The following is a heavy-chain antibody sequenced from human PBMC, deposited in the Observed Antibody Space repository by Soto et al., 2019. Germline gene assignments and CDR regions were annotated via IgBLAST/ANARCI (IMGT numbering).Heavy chain of an antibody. CDR1: GGTFSTYT. J-gene: IGHJ4*02. CDR3: ARDLAITVPATMGY. CDR2: IIPIVDRA. D-gene: IGHD2-2*01. Sequence: QVQLVQSGAEVKKPGSSVRVSCKASGGTFSTYTISWVRQAPGQGLEWMGRIIPIVDRANYAQKFQGRVTITADKSTSTAYMELSSLRSDDTAVYYCARDLAITVPATMGYWGQGTLVPVSS. V-gene: IGHV1-69*08.